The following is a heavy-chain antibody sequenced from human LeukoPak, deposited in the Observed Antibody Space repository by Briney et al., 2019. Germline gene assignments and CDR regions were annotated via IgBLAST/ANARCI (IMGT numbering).Heavy chain of an antibody. J-gene: IGHJ5*02. CDR1: GGSISSYY. Sequence: TSETLSLTCTVSGGSISSYYWSWIRQPAGKGLEWIGRIYTSGSTNYNPSLKSRVTMSVDTSKNQFSLKLSSVTAADTAVYYCARDFGSHVGATRENWFDPWGQGTLVTVSS. D-gene: IGHD1-26*01. CDR2: IYTSGST. V-gene: IGHV4-4*07. CDR3: ARDFGSHVGATRENWFDP.